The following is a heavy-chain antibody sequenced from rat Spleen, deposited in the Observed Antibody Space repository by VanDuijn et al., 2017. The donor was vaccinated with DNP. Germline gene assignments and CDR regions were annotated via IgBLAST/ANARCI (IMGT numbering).Heavy chain of an antibody. CDR3: ARWAMDA. CDR2: ISYDGVIT. J-gene: IGHJ4*01. CDR1: GFTFSDYY. D-gene: IGHD4-6*01. V-gene: IGHV5-22*01. Sequence: EVQLVQSGGGLVQPGRSLKLSCAPSGFTFSDYYMAWVRQAPTKGLELVAYISYDGVITYYGDSVKGRFTISRDNAKSTLYLQMNSLRSEDMATYYCARWAMDAWGQGTSVTVSS.